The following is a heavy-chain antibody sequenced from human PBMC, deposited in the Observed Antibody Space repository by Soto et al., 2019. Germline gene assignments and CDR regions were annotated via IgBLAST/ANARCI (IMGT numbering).Heavy chain of an antibody. Sequence: QVQLVQSGAEVRKPGSSVKVSCKASGGTFSRHAISWVRQAPGQGLEWMGGIIPIFGTANHAQKFQGRVTIIADESTSTVYMELSSLRSEDTAMYYCARVTTVTSPLDYWGQGTLVTVSS. J-gene: IGHJ4*02. V-gene: IGHV1-69*01. CDR1: GGTFSRHA. CDR2: IIPIFGTA. CDR3: ARVTTVTSPLDY. D-gene: IGHD4-17*01.